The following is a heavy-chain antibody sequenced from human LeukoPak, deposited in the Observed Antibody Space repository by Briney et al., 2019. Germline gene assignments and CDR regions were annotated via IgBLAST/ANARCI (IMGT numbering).Heavy chain of an antibody. V-gene: IGHV3-30*02. Sequence: QPGGSLRLSCAASGFTFSSYGMHWVRQAPGKGLEWVAFIRYDGSNKYYADSVKGRFTISRDNSKNTLYLQMNSLRAEDTAVYYCAKEAASPPEDWFDPLGPGNPGHRLL. CDR3: AKEAASPPEDWFDP. CDR2: IRYDGSNK. J-gene: IGHJ5*02. CDR1: GFTFSSYG. D-gene: IGHD6-25*01.